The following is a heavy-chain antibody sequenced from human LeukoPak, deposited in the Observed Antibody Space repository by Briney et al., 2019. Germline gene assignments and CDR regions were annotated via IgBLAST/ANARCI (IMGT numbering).Heavy chain of an antibody. J-gene: IGHJ4*02. Sequence: SETLSLTCAVYGGSFSAYYWSWIRQPPGKGLEWIGEINHSGSTNYNPSLKSRVTISVDTSKNQFSLKLSSVTAADTAVYYCARMTDGVRNYFDYWAQGTLVTVSS. CDR3: ARMTDGVRNYFDY. CDR2: INHSGST. CDR1: GGSFSAYY. V-gene: IGHV4-34*01. D-gene: IGHD2-21*02.